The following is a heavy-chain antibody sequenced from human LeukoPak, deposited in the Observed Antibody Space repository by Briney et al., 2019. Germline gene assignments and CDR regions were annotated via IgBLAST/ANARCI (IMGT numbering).Heavy chain of an antibody. V-gene: IGHV3-30*18. CDR3: AKAAGLYGDYYFDY. J-gene: IGHJ4*02. CDR2: ISYDGGNK. CDR1: GFTFSSYG. D-gene: IGHD4-17*01. Sequence: QPGGSLRLSCAASGFTFSSYGMHWVRQAPGKGLEWVAVISYDGGNKYYADSVKGRFTISRDNSKNTLYLQMNSLRAEDTAVYYCAKAAGLYGDYYFDYWGQGTLVTVSS.